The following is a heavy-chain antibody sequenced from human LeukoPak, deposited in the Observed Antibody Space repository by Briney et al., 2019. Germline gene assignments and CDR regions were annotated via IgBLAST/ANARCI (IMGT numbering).Heavy chain of an antibody. CDR2: ISYDGSNK. D-gene: IGHD2-21*02. CDR3: AKDSLKYCGGDCYQAY. V-gene: IGHV3-30-3*01. Sequence: GGSLRLSCAASGFTFSSYAMHWVRQAPGKGLEWVAVISYDGSNKYYADSVKGRFTISRDNSKNTLYLQMNSRRAEDTAVYYCAKDSLKYCGGDCYQAYWGQGTLVTVSS. J-gene: IGHJ4*02. CDR1: GFTFSSYA.